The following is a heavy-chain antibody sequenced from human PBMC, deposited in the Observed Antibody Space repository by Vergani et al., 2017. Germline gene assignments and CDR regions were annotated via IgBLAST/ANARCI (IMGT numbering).Heavy chain of an antibody. D-gene: IGHD1-26*01. CDR3: AKVLRGELLSVDY. V-gene: IGHV3-33*06. CDR2: IWYDGSNK. J-gene: IGHJ4*02. Sequence: QVQLVESGGGVVQPGRSLRLSCAASGFTFSSYGMHWVRQAPGKGLEWVAVIWYDGSNKYYADSVKGRFTISRDNSKNTLYLQMNSLRAEDTAVYYCAKVLRGELLSVDYWGQGTLVTVSS. CDR1: GFTFSSYG.